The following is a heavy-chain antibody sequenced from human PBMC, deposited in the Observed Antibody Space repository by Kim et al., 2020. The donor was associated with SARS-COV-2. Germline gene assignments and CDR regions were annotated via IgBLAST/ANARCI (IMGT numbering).Heavy chain of an antibody. J-gene: IGHJ4*01. CDR1: GFTFDDYA. V-gene: IGHV3-9*01. D-gene: IGHD2-2*01. Sequence: GGSLRLSCAASGFTFDDYAMHWVRQAPGKGLEWVSGISWNSGSIGYADSVKGRFTISRDNAKNSLYLQMNSLRAEDTALYYCAKGGTCSSTSCYARPFD. CDR3: AKGGTCSSTSCYARPFD. CDR2: ISWNSGSI.